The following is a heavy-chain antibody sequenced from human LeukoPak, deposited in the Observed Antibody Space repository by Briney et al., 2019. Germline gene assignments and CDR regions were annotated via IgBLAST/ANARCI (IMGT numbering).Heavy chain of an antibody. Sequence: GASVKVSCKASGYTFTTYSINWARQAPGQGLEWMGWISTYNRNTNYAQKLQGRVTMTTDTSTSTAYMELRSLRSDDTAVYYCAKDRWRDGTSSFDNWGQGTLVTVSS. CDR1: GYTFTTYS. CDR2: ISTYNRNT. J-gene: IGHJ4*02. D-gene: IGHD6-6*01. CDR3: AKDRWRDGTSSFDN. V-gene: IGHV1-18*01.